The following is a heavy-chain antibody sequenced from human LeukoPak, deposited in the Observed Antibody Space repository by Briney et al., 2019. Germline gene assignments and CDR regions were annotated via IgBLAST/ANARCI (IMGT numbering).Heavy chain of an antibody. CDR1: GFTFSSYG. CDR3: AREMGLNIVATFGY. J-gene: IGHJ4*02. D-gene: IGHD5-12*01. CDR2: ISGSGGNT. V-gene: IGHV3-23*01. Sequence: KTGGSLRLSCAASGFTFSSYGMSWVRQAPGKGLEWVSAISGSGGNTYYADSVQGRFIISRDNSKNTLYLQMNSLRAEDTAVYYCAREMGLNIVATFGYWGQGTLVTVSS.